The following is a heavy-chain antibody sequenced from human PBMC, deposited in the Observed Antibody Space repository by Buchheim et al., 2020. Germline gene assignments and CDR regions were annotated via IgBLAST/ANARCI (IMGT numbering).Heavy chain of an antibody. CDR3: ARAIVGATAYYYGMDV. CDR1: GFTFSSYS. Sequence: EVQLVESGGGLVKPGGSLRLSCAASGFTFSSYSMNWVRQAPGKGLEWVSSISSSSSYIYYADSVKGRFTISRDNAKNSLYLQMNSLRAEDTAVYYCARAIVGATAYYYGMDVWGQGTT. J-gene: IGHJ6*02. V-gene: IGHV3-21*01. D-gene: IGHD1-26*01. CDR2: ISSSSSYI.